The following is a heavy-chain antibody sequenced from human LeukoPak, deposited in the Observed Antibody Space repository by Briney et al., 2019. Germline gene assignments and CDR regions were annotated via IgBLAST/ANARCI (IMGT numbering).Heavy chain of an antibody. CDR1: GYTFSIYW. Sequence: GGSLRLSGAASGYTFSIYWMNWVRQAPGKGLEWVASIKQDGSETYYMESVQGRFTISRDNDMNFLYLQLSSLRAEDTAVYYCTRENSGSLSLEYWGQGTLVTVSS. CDR3: TRENSGSLSLEY. J-gene: IGHJ4*02. CDR2: IKQDGSET. D-gene: IGHD1-26*01. V-gene: IGHV3-7*01.